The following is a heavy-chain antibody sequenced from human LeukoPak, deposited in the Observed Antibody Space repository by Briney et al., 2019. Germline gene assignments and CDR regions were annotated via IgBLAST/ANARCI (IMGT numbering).Heavy chain of an antibody. V-gene: IGHV3-30*02. CDR1: GFTFSTYG. CDR2: IRYDGSKI. J-gene: IGHJ6*03. Sequence: GGSLRLSCAASGFTFSTYGMHWARQAPGKGLEWVAFIRYDGSKIFYADSVKGRFTISRDNSKNTLHLQMSTLRPEDTAVYYCGRGELPHSSYYSIDVRGKGTTVTVSS. D-gene: IGHD1-26*01. CDR3: GRGELPHSSYYSIDV.